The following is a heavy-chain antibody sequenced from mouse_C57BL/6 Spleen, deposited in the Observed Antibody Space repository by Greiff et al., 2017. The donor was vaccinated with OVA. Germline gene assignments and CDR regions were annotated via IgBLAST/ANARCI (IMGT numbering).Heavy chain of an antibody. D-gene: IGHD4-1*01. CDR3: AKWDTNWDVDY. CDR1: GYTFTSYW. CDR2: IDPSDSYT. J-gene: IGHJ2*01. Sequence: QVQLQQPGAELVKPGASVKLSCKASGYTFTSYWMQWVKQRPGQGLEWIGEIDPSDSYTNYNQKFKGKATLTVDTSSSTAYMQLSSLTPEDSAVYCGAKWDTNWDVDYWGQGTTLTVSA. V-gene: IGHV1-50*01.